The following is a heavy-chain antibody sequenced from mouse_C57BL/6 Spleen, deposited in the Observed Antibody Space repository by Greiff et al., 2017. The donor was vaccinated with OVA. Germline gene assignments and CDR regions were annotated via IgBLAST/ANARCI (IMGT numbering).Heavy chain of an antibody. Sequence: VQLQQPGAELVKPGASVKLSCKASGYTFTSYWMHWVKQRPGQGLEWIGMIHPNSGSTNYNEKFKSKATLTVDKSSSTAYMQLSSLTSEDSAVYYCARKGVLRGYYFDYWGQGTTLTVSS. D-gene: IGHD1-1*01. V-gene: IGHV1-64*01. CDR2: IHPNSGST. J-gene: IGHJ2*01. CDR3: ARKGVLRGYYFDY. CDR1: GYTFTSYW.